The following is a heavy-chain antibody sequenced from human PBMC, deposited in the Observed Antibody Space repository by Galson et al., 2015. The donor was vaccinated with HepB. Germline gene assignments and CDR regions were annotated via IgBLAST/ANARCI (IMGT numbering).Heavy chain of an antibody. CDR2: IWYDGSNK. Sequence: SLRLSCAASGFTFSSYGMHWVRQAPGKGLEWVAVIWYDGSNKYYADSVKGRFTISRDNSKNTLYLQMNSLRAEDTAVYYCAGDYYDSSGYELGAFDIWGQGTMVTVSS. CDR3: AGDYYDSSGYELGAFDI. CDR1: GFTFSSYG. V-gene: IGHV3-33*08. J-gene: IGHJ3*02. D-gene: IGHD3-22*01.